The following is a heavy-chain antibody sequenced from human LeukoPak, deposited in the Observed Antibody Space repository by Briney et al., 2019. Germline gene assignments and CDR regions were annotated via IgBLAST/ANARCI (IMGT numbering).Heavy chain of an antibody. D-gene: IGHD6-19*01. CDR3: VKEREAGDQYSSGD. V-gene: IGHV3-21*01. CDR1: GFPFSHYS. J-gene: IGHJ4*02. Sequence: GGSLRLSCAASGFPFSHYSMNWVRQAPGKGLEWVASITGSSSYIYYADSVKGRFTISRDNAKNSLYLQMNSLRDEDTAVYYSVKEREAGDQYSSGDWGQGTLVIVSS. CDR2: ITGSSSYI.